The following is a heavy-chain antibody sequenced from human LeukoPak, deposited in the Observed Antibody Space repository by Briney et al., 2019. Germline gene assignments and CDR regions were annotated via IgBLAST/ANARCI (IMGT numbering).Heavy chain of an antibody. CDR1: GGSISSSSYF. J-gene: IGHJ4*02. Sequence: PSETLSLTCTVSGGSISSSSYFWGWIRQPPGKGLEWIGAISDSGSTYYNPSLKSRVTISVDTSKNQVSLKLSSVTAADTAVYYCARRERQSGNYYYFDYWGQGTLVTVSP. CDR2: ISDSGST. CDR3: ARRERQSGNYYYFDY. V-gene: IGHV4-39*01. D-gene: IGHD1-26*01.